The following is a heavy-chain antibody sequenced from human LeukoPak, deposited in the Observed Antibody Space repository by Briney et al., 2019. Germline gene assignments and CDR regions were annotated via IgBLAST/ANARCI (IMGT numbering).Heavy chain of an antibody. Sequence: GGSLRLSCAASGFTFSSYWMHWVRQAPGKGLVWVSRIDSDGSGRAYADSVEGRFTISRDNAKNTLYLQMNSLRAEDTAVYYCVRSFRSGYFYMDVWAKGTTVTVSS. CDR1: GFTFSSYW. J-gene: IGHJ6*03. CDR3: VRSFRSGYFYMDV. D-gene: IGHD3-10*01. V-gene: IGHV3-74*03. CDR2: IDSDGSGR.